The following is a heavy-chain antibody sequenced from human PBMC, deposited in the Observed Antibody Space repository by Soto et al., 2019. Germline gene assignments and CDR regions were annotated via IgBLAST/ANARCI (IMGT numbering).Heavy chain of an antibody. J-gene: IGHJ4*02. CDR1: GYTFSSYS. D-gene: IGHD2-8*01. V-gene: IGHV1-18*01. Sequence: QIQMVQSGAEVKQPGASVKISCKTSGYTFSSYSINWVHRAPGQGLEWMAWISTTSGNTHYAERVQGRVTVTLDKSARTAFMEMWGLTSDDTAVYFCARDNGYYDFWGQGTLVTVSS. CDR3: ARDNGYYDF. CDR2: ISTTSGNT.